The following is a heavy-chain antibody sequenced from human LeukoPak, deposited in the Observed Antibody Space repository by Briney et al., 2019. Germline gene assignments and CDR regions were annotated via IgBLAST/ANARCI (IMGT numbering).Heavy chain of an antibody. CDR3: ARDDRPPRAAGPRWVNY. CDR1: GYTFTSYG. CDR2: ISAYNGNT. V-gene: IGHV1-18*01. J-gene: IGHJ4*02. Sequence: GASVKVSCKASGYTFTSYGISWVRQAPGQGLEWMGWISAYNGNTNYAQKLQGRVTMTTDTSTSTAYMELRSLRSDDTAVYYCARDDRPPRAAGPRWVNYWGQGTLVTVSS. D-gene: IGHD6-13*01.